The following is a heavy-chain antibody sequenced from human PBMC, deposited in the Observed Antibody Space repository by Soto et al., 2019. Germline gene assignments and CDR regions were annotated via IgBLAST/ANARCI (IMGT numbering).Heavy chain of an antibody. CDR1: GFTFSSYG. V-gene: IGHV3-33*01. D-gene: IGHD2-15*01. Sequence: LRLSCAASGFTFSSYGMHWARQAPGKGLEWVAVIWYDGSNKYYADSMKGRFTISRDNSKNTLYLQMNSLRAEDTAVYYCARDQNIVVVVADGMDVWGQGTTVTVSS. J-gene: IGHJ6*02. CDR2: IWYDGSNK. CDR3: ARDQNIVVVVADGMDV.